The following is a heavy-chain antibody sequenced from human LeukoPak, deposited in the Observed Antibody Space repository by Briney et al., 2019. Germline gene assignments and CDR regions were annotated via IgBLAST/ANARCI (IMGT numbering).Heavy chain of an antibody. Sequence: EGSLRLSCAASGFTFSSYSMNWVRQAPGKGLEWVSSISSSSSYIYYADSVKGRFTISRDNAKNSLYLQMNSLRAEDTAVYYCASQPRYCSSTSCYKYVYFDYWGQGTLVTVSS. V-gene: IGHV3-21*01. CDR1: GFTFSSYS. J-gene: IGHJ4*02. CDR3: ASQPRYCSSTSCYKYVYFDY. D-gene: IGHD2-2*02. CDR2: ISSSSSYI.